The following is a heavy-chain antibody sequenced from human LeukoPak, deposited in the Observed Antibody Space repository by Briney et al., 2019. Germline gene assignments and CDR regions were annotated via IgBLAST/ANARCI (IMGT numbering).Heavy chain of an antibody. CDR3: AREGCSGGSCYHNWFDP. J-gene: IGHJ5*02. V-gene: IGHV3-7*01. CDR1: GFTFSSYW. Sequence: PGGSLRLSCAASGFTFSSYWMSWARQAPGKGLEWVANINQDGSEKYYVDSVKGRFTISRANAKNSLYLQMNSLRAEDTAVYYCAREGCSGGSCYHNWFDPWGQGTLVTVSS. D-gene: IGHD2-15*01. CDR2: INQDGSEK.